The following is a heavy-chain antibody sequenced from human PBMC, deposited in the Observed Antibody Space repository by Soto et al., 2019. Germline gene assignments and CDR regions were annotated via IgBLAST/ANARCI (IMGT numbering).Heavy chain of an antibody. V-gene: IGHV4-34*01. J-gene: IGHJ4*02. D-gene: IGHD6-19*01. CDR3: ARGLRSGRGGWYLTPVDY. CDR2: INHSGST. Sequence: SETLSLTCAVYGGSFSGYYWSWIRQPPGKGLEWIGEINHSGSTNYNPSLKSRVTISVDTSKNQFSLKLSSVTAADTAVYYCARGLRSGRGGWYLTPVDYWGEGTLVTVSS. CDR1: GGSFSGYY.